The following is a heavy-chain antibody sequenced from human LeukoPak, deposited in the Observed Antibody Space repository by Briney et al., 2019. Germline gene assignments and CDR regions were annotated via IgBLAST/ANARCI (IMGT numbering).Heavy chain of an antibody. D-gene: IGHD6-13*01. Sequence: ASVKVSCKASRYTFTSHDINWVRQATGQGFGWMGWMSPNSGNTGYAQRFQGRVAMTRNTSISTAYMELSSLRSEDTAVYYCARGQQLGLYYYYGMDVWGQGTTVTVSS. CDR2: MSPNSGNT. V-gene: IGHV1-8*01. CDR3: ARGQQLGLYYYYGMDV. CDR1: RYTFTSHD. J-gene: IGHJ6*02.